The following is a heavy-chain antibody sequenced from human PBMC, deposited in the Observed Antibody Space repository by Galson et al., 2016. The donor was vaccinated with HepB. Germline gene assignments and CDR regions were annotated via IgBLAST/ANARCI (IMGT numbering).Heavy chain of an antibody. CDR3: AKYRSATYYTDYFEY. D-gene: IGHD1-26*01. Sequence: SLRLSCAASGFSFSSSAMHWVRQAPGKGLEWVATISGSGGSIYYADSVKGRFTISRDNSKNTLFLQMKRLRDEDTALYYCAKYRSATYYTDYFEYWGQGTLVTVSS. CDR2: ISGSGGSI. J-gene: IGHJ4*02. V-gene: IGHV3-23*01. CDR1: GFSFSSSA.